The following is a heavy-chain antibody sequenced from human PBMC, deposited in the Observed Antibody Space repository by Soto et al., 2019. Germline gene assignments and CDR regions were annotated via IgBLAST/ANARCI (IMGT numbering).Heavy chain of an antibody. D-gene: IGHD4-17*01. CDR1: GGSISSFY. CDR3: ARGLYYGAYLYDIDY. V-gene: IGHV4-59*01. J-gene: IGHJ4*02. CDR2: IYYSGST. Sequence: SETLSLTCTVSGGSISSFYWSWIRQPPGKGLEWIGYIYYSGSTNYNPSPKSRVTISVDTSKNQFSLRLSSVTAADTAVYYCARGLYYGAYLYDIDYWGQGTLVTVSS.